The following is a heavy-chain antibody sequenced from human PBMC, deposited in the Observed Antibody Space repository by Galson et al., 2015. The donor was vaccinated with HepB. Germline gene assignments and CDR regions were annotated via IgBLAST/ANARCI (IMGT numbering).Heavy chain of an antibody. CDR2: IDPSDSYT. Sequence: QSGAEVKKPGESLRISCKGSGYSFTSYWISWVRQMPGKGLEWMGRIDPSDSYTNYSPSFQGHVTISADKSISTAYLQWSSLKASDTAMYYCAREYCSGGSCHTGSNWFDPWGQGTLVTVSS. CDR1: GYSFTSYW. D-gene: IGHD2-15*01. V-gene: IGHV5-10-1*01. CDR3: AREYCSGGSCHTGSNWFDP. J-gene: IGHJ5*02.